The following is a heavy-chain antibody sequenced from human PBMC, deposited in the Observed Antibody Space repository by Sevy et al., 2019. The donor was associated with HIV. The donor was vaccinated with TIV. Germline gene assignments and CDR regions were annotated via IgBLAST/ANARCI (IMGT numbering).Heavy chain of an antibody. CDR3: ARAVLRSSSWTPERGFDY. CDR2: IDYSGST. Sequence: SETLSLTCTVSGCSVSSGSYYWSWIRQPPGKGLEWIGYIDYSGSTNYNPSLKSRVTISVDTSKNQFSLKLSSVTAADTAVYYCARAVLRSSSWTPERGFDYWGQGTLVTVSS. CDR1: GCSVSSGSYY. J-gene: IGHJ4*02. D-gene: IGHD6-13*01. V-gene: IGHV4-61*01.